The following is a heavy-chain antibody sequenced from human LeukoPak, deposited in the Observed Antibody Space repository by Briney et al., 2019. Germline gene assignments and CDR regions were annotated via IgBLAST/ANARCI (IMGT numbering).Heavy chain of an antibody. CDR2: INHNGNVN. V-gene: IGHV3-7*03. CDR1: GFTFSNAY. D-gene: IGHD3-16*01. J-gene: IGHJ6*02. Sequence: PGGPLRLSCAASGFTFSNAYMNWVRQAPGEGLEWVASINHNGNVNYYVDSVKGRFTISRDNAKNSLYLQMSNLRAEDTAVYFCARGGGLDVWGQGATVTVSS. CDR3: ARGGGLDV.